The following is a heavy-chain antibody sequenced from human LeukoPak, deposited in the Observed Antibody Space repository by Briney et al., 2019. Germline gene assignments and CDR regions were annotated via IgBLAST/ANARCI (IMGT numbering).Heavy chain of an antibody. CDR2: IRYDGSNK. D-gene: IGHD6-25*01. V-gene: IGHV3-30*02. CDR1: GFTFSSYG. J-gene: IGHJ4*02. Sequence: PGGSLRLSCAASGFTFSSYGMHWVRQAPGKGLEWVAFIRYDGSNKYYADSVKGRFTISRDNSKNTLYLQMNSLRAEDTAVYYCAGPGIAAPRQDYWGQGTLVTVSS. CDR3: AGPGIAAPRQDY.